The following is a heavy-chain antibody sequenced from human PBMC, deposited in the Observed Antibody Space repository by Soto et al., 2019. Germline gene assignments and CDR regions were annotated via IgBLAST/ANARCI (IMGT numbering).Heavy chain of an antibody. CDR2: IYYSGST. Sequence: QVQLQESGPGLVKPSQTLSLTCTVSGGSISSGGYYWSWIRQHPGKGLEWIGYIYYSGSTYYNPSLKSRVTISVDTSKNQFSLKLSSVTAAGTAVYYCARGFSGPLFTLDYWGQGTLVTVSS. D-gene: IGHD1-26*01. J-gene: IGHJ4*02. CDR1: GGSISSGGYY. CDR3: ARGFSGPLFTLDY. V-gene: IGHV4-31*03.